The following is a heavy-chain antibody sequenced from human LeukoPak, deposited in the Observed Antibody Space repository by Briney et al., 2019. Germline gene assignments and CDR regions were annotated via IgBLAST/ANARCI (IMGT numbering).Heavy chain of an antibody. Sequence: GRSLRLSCAASGFTFSSYAMHWVRQAPGKGLEWVAVISYDGSNEYYAGSVKGRFTISRDSSKNTLYLQMNSLRAENTAVYYCARERGEHYYYYYMDVWGKGTTVTISS. V-gene: IGHV3-30*04. D-gene: IGHD2-21*01. CDR2: ISYDGSNE. J-gene: IGHJ6*03. CDR1: GFTFSSYA. CDR3: ARERGEHYYYYYMDV.